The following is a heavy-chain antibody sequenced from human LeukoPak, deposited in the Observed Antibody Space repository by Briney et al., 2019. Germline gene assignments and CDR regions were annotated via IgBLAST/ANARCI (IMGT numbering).Heavy chain of an antibody. J-gene: IGHJ6*03. CDR2: IYYSGST. Sequence: SETLSLTCTVSGGSISSYYWRWIRQPPGKGLEWIGYIYYSGSTNYNPSLKSRVTISVDTSKNQFSLKLSSVTAADTAVYYCARGGLLGYCSGGGCYSRFIYYYYMDVWGKGTTVTVSS. D-gene: IGHD2-15*01. V-gene: IGHV4-59*01. CDR1: GGSISSYY. CDR3: ARGGLLGYCSGGGCYSRFIYYYYMDV.